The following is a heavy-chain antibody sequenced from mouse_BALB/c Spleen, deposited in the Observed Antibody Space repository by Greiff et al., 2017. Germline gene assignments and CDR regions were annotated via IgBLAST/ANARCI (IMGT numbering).Heavy chain of an antibody. CDR1: GFTFSNYW. V-gene: IGHV6-6*02. D-gene: IGHD2-1*01. Sequence: EVMLVESGGGLVQPGGSMKLSCVASGFTFSNYWMNWVRQSPEKGLEWVAEIRLKSNNYATHYAESVKGRFTISRDDSKSSVYLQMNNLRAEDTGIYYCTNYYGNSWFAYWGQGTLVTVSA. CDR3: TNYYGNSWFAY. CDR2: IRLKSNNYAT. J-gene: IGHJ3*01.